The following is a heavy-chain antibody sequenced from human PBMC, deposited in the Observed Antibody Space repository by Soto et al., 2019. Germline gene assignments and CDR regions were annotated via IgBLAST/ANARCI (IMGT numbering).Heavy chain of an antibody. J-gene: IGHJ4*02. CDR1: GFPFTSSA. V-gene: IGHV1-58*01. CDR2: IVVGSGNT. Sequence: QMQLVQSGPEVKKPGTSVKVSCKASGFPFTSSAVQWVRQARGQRLEWIGWIVVGSGNTNYAQKFQERVTITRDMATSTAYMELSSRRSEDTAVYDWAAGSNYGIDYWGQGTLVTVSS. D-gene: IGHD4-4*01. CDR3: AAGSNYGIDY.